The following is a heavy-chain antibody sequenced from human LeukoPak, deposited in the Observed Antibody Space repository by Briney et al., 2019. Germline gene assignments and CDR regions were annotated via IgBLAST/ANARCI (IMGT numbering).Heavy chain of an antibody. CDR1: GGSISTSNW. V-gene: IGHV4-4*02. Sequence: SGTLSLTCAVSGGSISTSNWWSWVRQPPGEGLEWIGEIYHSETTNYNPSLKSRVTISVDRSKNQFSPKLSSVTAADTAVYYCARAGYAFDIWGQGTMVTVSS. J-gene: IGHJ3*02. CDR3: ARAGYAFDI. D-gene: IGHD5-18*01. CDR2: IYHSETT.